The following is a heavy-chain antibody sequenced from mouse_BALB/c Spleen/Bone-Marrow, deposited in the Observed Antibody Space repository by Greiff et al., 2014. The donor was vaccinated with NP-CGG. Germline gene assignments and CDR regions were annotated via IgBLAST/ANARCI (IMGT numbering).Heavy chain of an antibody. Sequence: VQLKESGAELVKPGASVKLSCTASGFNIKDTYMHWVKQKPEQGLEWIGRIDPANGNTKYDPKFQGKATMTADTSSNTAYLQLSSLTSEDTAVYYCARGGRWSYAMDYWGQGTSVTVSS. D-gene: IGHD2-3*01. CDR2: IDPANGNT. V-gene: IGHV14-3*02. CDR3: ARGGRWSYAMDY. CDR1: GFNIKDTY. J-gene: IGHJ4*01.